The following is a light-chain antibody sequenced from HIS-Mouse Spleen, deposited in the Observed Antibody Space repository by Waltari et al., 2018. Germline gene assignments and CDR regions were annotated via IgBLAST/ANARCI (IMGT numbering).Light chain of an antibody. V-gene: IGKV1-8*01. J-gene: IGKJ3*01. CDR3: QQYYSYRFT. CDR2: AAS. CDR1: QGISSY. Sequence: AIRMTQSPSSFSASTGDRVTITCRASQGISSYLAWYQQKPGKATKLLIYAASTLQSGVPSRFSGSGSGTDFTRTISCLQSEDFATYYCQQYYSYRFTFGPGTKVDIK.